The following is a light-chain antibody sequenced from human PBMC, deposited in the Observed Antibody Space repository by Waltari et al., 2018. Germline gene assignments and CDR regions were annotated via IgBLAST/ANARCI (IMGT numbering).Light chain of an antibody. CDR3: SSRNGRASQVV. Sequence: SSGLTQDPAVSVALGQTIRITCRGDSLRTSYASWYQVKTGQAPVLVMFGKEKRPSGVPDRISGESSETTSSLCITGAQAEDEADYYCSSRNGRASQVVFAGGTKVTVL. V-gene: IGLV3-19*01. J-gene: IGLJ2*01. CDR1: SLRTSY. CDR2: GKE.